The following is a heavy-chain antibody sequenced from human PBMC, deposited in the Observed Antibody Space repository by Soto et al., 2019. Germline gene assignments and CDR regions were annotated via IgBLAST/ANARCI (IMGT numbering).Heavy chain of an antibody. D-gene: IGHD1-7*01. CDR2: IYYSGST. V-gene: IGHV4-59*08. CDR1: GGSINSYY. J-gene: IGHJ5*02. Sequence: QVQLQESGPGLVKPSETLSLTCTVSGGSINSYYWSWIRQPPGKGLEWIGYIYYSGSTNYNPSLKSRITLSANTAKNQFSLKLSSVTAADTAVYYCARHISSGTNIAAIRSFDPWGQGTLVTVSS. CDR3: ARHISSGTNIAAIRSFDP.